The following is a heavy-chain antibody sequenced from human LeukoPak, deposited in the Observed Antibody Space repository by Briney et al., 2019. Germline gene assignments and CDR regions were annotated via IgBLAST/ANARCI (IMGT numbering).Heavy chain of an antibody. J-gene: IGHJ4*02. D-gene: IGHD3-22*01. CDR1: GGFNTHYY. CDR3: ARGQWLPVFDF. CDR2: IYHSGST. V-gene: IGHV4-59*01. Sequence: SETLSLTCSVSGGFNTHYYWSWIRQPPGKGLEWIGYIYHSGSTNYNPSLKSRVTISVDTSKNHFSLKLNSVTAADTAVYYCARGQWLPVFDFWGQGTLVTVSS.